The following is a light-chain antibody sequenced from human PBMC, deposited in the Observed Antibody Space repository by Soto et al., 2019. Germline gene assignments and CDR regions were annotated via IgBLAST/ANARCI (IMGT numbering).Light chain of an antibody. V-gene: IGKV3-11*01. CDR2: DAS. CDR3: QQRSNRPLT. Sequence: EIVSTQSPASLSLSPGERATLSCRASQSVSSYLAWYQQKPGQAPRLLIYDASNRATDIPARFSGSGSGTDFTLTISSLEPEDFAVYYCQQRSNRPLTFGGGTKVDIK. J-gene: IGKJ4*01. CDR1: QSVSSY.